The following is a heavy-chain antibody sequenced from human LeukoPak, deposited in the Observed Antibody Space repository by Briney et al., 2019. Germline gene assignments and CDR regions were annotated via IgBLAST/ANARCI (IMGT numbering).Heavy chain of an antibody. Sequence: GGSLRLSCAASGFTFSSYWMSWVRQAPGKGLEWVANIKQDGSEKYYVDSVKGRFTISRDNAKNSLYLQMNSLRTEDTAVYYCAREELSEYYYDSSGSDDAFDIWGQGTMVTVSS. CDR2: IKQDGSEK. J-gene: IGHJ3*02. CDR1: GFTFSSYW. V-gene: IGHV3-7*01. CDR3: AREELSEYYYDSSGSDDAFDI. D-gene: IGHD3-22*01.